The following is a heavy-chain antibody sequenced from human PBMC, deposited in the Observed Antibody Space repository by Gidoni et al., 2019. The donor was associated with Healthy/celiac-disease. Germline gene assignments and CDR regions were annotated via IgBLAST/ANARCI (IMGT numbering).Heavy chain of an antibody. V-gene: IGHV3-11*01. CDR3: ARDPKELGYNYVEFDY. J-gene: IGHJ4*02. Sequence: QVQLVESGGGLVKPGGSLRLSCAASRFTFGDYYMSWIRQAPGKGLEWVSYISSSGSTIYYADAVKGRFTISSDNAKNSLYLQMNSLRAEDTAVYYCARDPKELGYNYVEFDYWGQGTLVTVSS. CDR2: ISSSGSTI. D-gene: IGHD5-12*01. CDR1: RFTFGDYY.